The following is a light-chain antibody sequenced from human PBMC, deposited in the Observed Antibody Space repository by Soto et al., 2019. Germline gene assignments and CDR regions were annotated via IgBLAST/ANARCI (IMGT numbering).Light chain of an antibody. V-gene: IGKV2-28*01. CDR3: MQALQTPLT. J-gene: IGKJ3*01. Sequence: DIVMTQSPLSLPVTPGEPASISCRSSQSLLHSNGYTYLDWYLQKPGQSPQLLIYWGSNRASGVPDRFSGSGSGTDFTLKISRVEAEYVGVYYCMQALQTPLTFGPGTKVDIK. CDR1: QSLLHSNGYTY. CDR2: WGS.